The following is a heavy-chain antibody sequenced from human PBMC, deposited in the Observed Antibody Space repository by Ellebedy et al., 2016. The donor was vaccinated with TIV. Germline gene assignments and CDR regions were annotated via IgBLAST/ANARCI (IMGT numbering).Heavy chain of an antibody. CDR2: ISYDGSNK. CDR1: GFTFSSYA. CDR3: ARDPTNEYQLLFDY. V-gene: IGHV3-30-3*01. Sequence: GESLKISCAASGFTFSSYAMHWVRQAPGKGLEWVAVISYDGSNKYYADSVKGRFTISRDNSKNTLYLQMNSLRAEDTAVYYCARDPTNEYQLLFDYWGQGTLVTFSS. D-gene: IGHD2-2*01. J-gene: IGHJ4*02.